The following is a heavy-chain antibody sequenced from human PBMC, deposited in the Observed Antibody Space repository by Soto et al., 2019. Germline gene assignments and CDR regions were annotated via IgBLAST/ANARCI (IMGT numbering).Heavy chain of an antibody. D-gene: IGHD1-26*01. Sequence: SQTLSLTCAISGDSVSTNSATWDWIRQSPSRGLEWLGRTYYRSKWYNDYAVSVKGRITINPDTSNNQFSLQMNSLRVEDTAVYYCTRAAIKGELLDYWGQGTQVTVSS. V-gene: IGHV6-1*01. CDR2: TYYRSKWYN. CDR3: TRAAIKGELLDY. J-gene: IGHJ4*02. CDR1: GDSVSTNSAT.